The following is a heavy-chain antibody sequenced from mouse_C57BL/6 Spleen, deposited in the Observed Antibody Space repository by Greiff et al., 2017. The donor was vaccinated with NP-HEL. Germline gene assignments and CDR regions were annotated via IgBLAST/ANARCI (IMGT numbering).Heavy chain of an antibody. V-gene: IGHV1-15*01. CDR1: GYTFTDYE. J-gene: IGHJ3*01. D-gene: IGHD1-1*01. CDR3: TRNDGSRFAY. Sequence: QVQLKESGAELVRPGASVTLSCKASGYTFTDYEMHWVKQTPVHGLEWIGAIDPETGGTAYNQKFKGKAILTADKSSSTAYMELRSLTSEDSAVYYCTRNDGSRFAYWGQGTLVTVSA. CDR2: IDPETGGT.